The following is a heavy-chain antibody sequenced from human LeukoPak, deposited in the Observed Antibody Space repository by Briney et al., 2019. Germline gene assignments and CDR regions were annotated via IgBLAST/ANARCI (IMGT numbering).Heavy chain of an antibody. CDR2: IITFFGTA. J-gene: IGHJ6*04. Sequence: ASVKVSCKASGGTFSSYAISWVRQAPGQGLGWVGGIITFFGTANYEQKFQGIVTITADESTSTAYIELSSLRSEDTAVYYCARAPSGIAVSYYYYGMDVWGKGTTVTVSS. CDR1: GGTFSSYA. CDR3: ARAPSGIAVSYYYYGMDV. D-gene: IGHD6-19*01. V-gene: IGHV1-69*01.